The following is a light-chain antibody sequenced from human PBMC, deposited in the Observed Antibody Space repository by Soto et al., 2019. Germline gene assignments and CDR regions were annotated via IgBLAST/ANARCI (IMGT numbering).Light chain of an antibody. CDR2: GAS. V-gene: IGKV3-15*01. CDR1: QSVSSN. J-gene: IGKJ1*01. CDR3: QQYNSYSPTWT. Sequence: EIVMTQSPATLSVAPGERATLSCRGSQSVSSNLAWYQQKPGQAPRLLIYGASTRATGIPARFSGSGSGTEFTLTISSLQPDDFATYYCQQYNSYSPTWTFGQGTKVDIK.